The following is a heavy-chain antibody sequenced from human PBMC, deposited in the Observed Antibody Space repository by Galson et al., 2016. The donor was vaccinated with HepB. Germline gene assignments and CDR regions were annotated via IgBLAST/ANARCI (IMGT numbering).Heavy chain of an antibody. J-gene: IGHJ4*02. CDR2: IGGSGGDT. CDR3: ARRYDTPGYYYIDF. V-gene: IGHV3-23*01. D-gene: IGHD3-22*01. CDR1: GFTSSKYM. Sequence: SLRLSCAASGFTSSKYMMNWVRQAPGKGLEWVSAIGGSGGDTYYPDSVKGRFTTSRDNSKNTLYLHINSLRAEDTAVYYCARRYDTPGYYYIDFWGQGTLVTVSS.